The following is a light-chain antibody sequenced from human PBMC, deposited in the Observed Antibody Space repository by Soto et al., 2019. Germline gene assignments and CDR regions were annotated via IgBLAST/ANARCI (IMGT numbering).Light chain of an antibody. V-gene: IGKV3-20*01. Sequence: EVVLTQSPATLSLSPGERATLSCRANQSVSANYLAWYQQKSGQAPRLLIYGVSSRATGIPDRFSGSGSGTDFTLTISRLEPEDFAVFYCHQYGSSPFTFGPGTKVDIK. J-gene: IGKJ3*01. CDR2: GVS. CDR3: HQYGSSPFT. CDR1: QSVSANY.